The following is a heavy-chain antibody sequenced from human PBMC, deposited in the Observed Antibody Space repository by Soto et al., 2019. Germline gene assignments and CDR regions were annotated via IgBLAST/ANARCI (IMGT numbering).Heavy chain of an antibody. Sequence: QVQLQESGPGLVKPSQTLSLTCTVSGGSISSGGYYWSWIRQHPGKGLEWIGYIYYSGSTYYNPSLKTRVTISVDTSKNQFSLKLSSVTAADTAVYYCARGDNRWWYFDLWGRGTLVTVSS. CDR1: GGSISSGGYY. V-gene: IGHV4-31*03. D-gene: IGHD2-15*01. CDR3: ARGDNRWWYFDL. CDR2: IYYSGST. J-gene: IGHJ2*01.